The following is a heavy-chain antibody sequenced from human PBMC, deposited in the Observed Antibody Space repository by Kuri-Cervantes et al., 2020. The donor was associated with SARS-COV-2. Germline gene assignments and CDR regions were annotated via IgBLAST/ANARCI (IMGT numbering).Heavy chain of an antibody. D-gene: IGHD2-2*02. CDR1: GGSISSSSYY. Sequence: SETLSLTCTVSGGSISSSSYYWSWIRQPPGKGLEWIGYIYYDGSTYYNPSLKSRLTISVDTSKNQFSLKLSSVTAADTAVYYCARLDILVVPAAIYYWGQGILVTVSS. J-gene: IGHJ4*02. V-gene: IGHV4-30-4*08. CDR3: ARLDILVVPAAIYY. CDR2: IYYDGST.